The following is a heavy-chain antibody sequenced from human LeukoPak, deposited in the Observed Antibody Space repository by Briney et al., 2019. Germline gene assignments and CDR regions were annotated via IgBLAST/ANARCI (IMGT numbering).Heavy chain of an antibody. Sequence: ASVKVSCKASGYTFTSYYMHWVRQAPGQGLEWMGIINPSGGSTSYAQKLQGRVTMTRDTSTSTVYMELSSLRSEDTAVYYCARDSGGGIAELLDAFDIWGQGTMVTVSS. D-gene: IGHD6-13*01. CDR3: ARDSGGGIAELLDAFDI. J-gene: IGHJ3*02. V-gene: IGHV1-46*01. CDR2: INPSGGST. CDR1: GYTFTSYY.